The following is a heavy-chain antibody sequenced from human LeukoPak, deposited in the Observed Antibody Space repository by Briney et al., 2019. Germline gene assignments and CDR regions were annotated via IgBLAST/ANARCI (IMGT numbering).Heavy chain of an antibody. Sequence: RGSLRLSCAASGFPFNNYGIHWVRQAPGKGLEWVAVISYDGSNKYYADSVKGRFTISRGNSKNTLYLQMNSLRAEDTAVYYCARDSSSSGSRWFDPWGQGTLVTVSS. J-gene: IGHJ5*02. CDR1: GFPFNNYG. D-gene: IGHD6-19*01. V-gene: IGHV3-30*03. CDR2: ISYDGSNK. CDR3: ARDSSSSGSRWFDP.